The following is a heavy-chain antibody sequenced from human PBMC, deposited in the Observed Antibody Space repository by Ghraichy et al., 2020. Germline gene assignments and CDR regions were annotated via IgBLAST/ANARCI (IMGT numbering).Heavy chain of an antibody. J-gene: IGHJ6*02. Sequence: SETLSLTCAVYGGSFSGYYWSWIRQPPGKGLEWIGEINHSGSTNYNPSLKSRVTISVDTSKNQFSLKLSSVTAADTAVYYCASPPAYYGSGSYDVWGQGTTVTVSS. V-gene: IGHV4-34*01. D-gene: IGHD3-10*01. CDR1: GGSFSGYY. CDR2: INHSGST. CDR3: ASPPAYYGSGSYDV.